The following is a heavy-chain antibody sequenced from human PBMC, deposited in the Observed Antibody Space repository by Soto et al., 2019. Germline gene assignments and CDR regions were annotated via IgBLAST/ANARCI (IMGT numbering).Heavy chain of an antibody. J-gene: IGHJ6*02. CDR3: ARDKGSGTLYYYGMDV. CDR2: TYYSGST. Sequence: SETLSLTCTVSGGSISSYYWSWIRQPPGKGLEWIGYTYYSGSTNYNPSLKSRVTISVDTSKNQFSLKLSSVTAADTAVYYCARDKGSGTLYYYGMDVWGQGTTVTVSS. CDR1: GGSISSYY. D-gene: IGHD3-10*01. V-gene: IGHV4-59*01.